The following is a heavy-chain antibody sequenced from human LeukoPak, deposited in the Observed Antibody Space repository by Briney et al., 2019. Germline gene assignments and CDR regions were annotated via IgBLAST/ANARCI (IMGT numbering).Heavy chain of an antibody. J-gene: IGHJ4*02. CDR2: ISVASGNT. CDR3: PRTYTGYGGRHFDD. CDR1: DYTLTAYG. Sequence: ASVKVPCKASDYTLTAYGVTWVRQAPGQGLEWMGWISVASGNTNFAPKLQDRVTLTTDTSTNTAYMELRSLRSDDTAVYYCPRTYTGYGGRHFDDWRQGTLATVSS. D-gene: IGHD5-12*01. V-gene: IGHV1-18*01.